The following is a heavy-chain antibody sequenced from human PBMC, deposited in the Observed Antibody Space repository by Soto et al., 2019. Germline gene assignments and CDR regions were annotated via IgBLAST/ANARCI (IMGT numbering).Heavy chain of an antibody. J-gene: IGHJ4*02. V-gene: IGHV3-23*01. CDR2: ISGSGGST. CDR1: GFTFSSYA. D-gene: IGHD1-7*01. Sequence: PGGSLRLSCAASGFTFSSYAMSWVRQAPGKGLEWVSAISGSGGSTYYADSVKGRFTISRDNSKNTLYLQMNSLRAEDTAVYYCAKASCKLTGTTVKFGRRNWALDYWGQGTLVTVSS. CDR3: AKASCKLTGTTVKFGRRNWALDY.